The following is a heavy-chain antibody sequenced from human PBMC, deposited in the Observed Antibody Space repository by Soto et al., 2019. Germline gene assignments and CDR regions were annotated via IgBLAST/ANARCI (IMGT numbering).Heavy chain of an antibody. Sequence: PGGSLRLSCAASGFTFSSYGMHWVRQAPGKGLEGVAVISYDGSNKYYADSVKGRFTISRDNSKNTLYLQMNSLRAEDTAVYYCAKDGPPAYCSGGSCYSGYFDYWGQGTLVTVSS. CDR1: GFTFSSYG. D-gene: IGHD2-15*01. J-gene: IGHJ4*02. CDR3: AKDGPPAYCSGGSCYSGYFDY. CDR2: ISYDGSNK. V-gene: IGHV3-30*18.